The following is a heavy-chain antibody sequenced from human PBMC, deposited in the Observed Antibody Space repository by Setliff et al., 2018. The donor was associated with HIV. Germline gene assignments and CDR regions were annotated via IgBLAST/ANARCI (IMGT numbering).Heavy chain of an antibody. CDR1: GGTFNNYA. V-gene: IGHV1-69*11. Sequence: ASVKVSCKASGGTFNNYAISWLRQAPGQGLVWMGKIIPILGTANYAQRFQGRVTMTADESTSTVYMELNSLRSEDTAVYYCARELEARIVGTWALGYWGQGTLVTVSS. CDR2: IIPILGTA. D-gene: IGHD1-26*01. CDR3: ARELEARIVGTWALGY. J-gene: IGHJ4*02.